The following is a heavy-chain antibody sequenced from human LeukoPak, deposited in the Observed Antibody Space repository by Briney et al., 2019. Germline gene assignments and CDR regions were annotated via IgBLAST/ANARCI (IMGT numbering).Heavy chain of an antibody. J-gene: IGHJ4*02. CDR2: ISGSSDST. CDR1: RFTFRSYA. CDR3: AIVIAVAGPATFY. V-gene: IGHV3-23*01. D-gene: IGHD6-19*01. Sequence: GGSLRLSCAASRFTFRSYAMSWVCQAPGKGLEWVSSISGSSDSTHYPDSVKGRSTISRDNSKNTLYLQMNSLRAEDTALYYCAIVIAVAGPATFYWGQGTLATVSS.